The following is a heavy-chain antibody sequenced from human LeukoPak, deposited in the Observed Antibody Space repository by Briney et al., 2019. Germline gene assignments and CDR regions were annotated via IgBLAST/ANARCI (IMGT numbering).Heavy chain of an antibody. CDR2: ISGDGGST. CDR1: GFTFDDYA. CDR3: AKGSIFGVVIIETYFDY. J-gene: IGHJ4*02. D-gene: IGHD3-3*01. V-gene: IGHV3-43*02. Sequence: GGSLRLSCAASGFTFDDYAMHWVRQAPGKGLEWVSLISGDGGSTYYADSVKGRFTISRDNSKNSLYLQMNSLRTEDTALYYCAKGSIFGVVIIETYFDYWGQGTPVTVSS.